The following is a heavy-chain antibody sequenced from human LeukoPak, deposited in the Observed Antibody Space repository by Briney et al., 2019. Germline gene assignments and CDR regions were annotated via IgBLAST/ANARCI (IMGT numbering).Heavy chain of an antibody. J-gene: IGHJ4*02. CDR2: IYYSGST. D-gene: IGHD6-13*01. V-gene: IGHV4-39*01. CDR1: GGAISSSSYY. Sequence: SETLSLTCTVSGGAISSSSYYWGWIRQPPGEGLEWIGGIYYSGSTYYNPSLKSRVTISVYTSKNQFSLKLSSVTAADTAVYYCARHASSSWEQENYFDYWGQGPLVTVSS. CDR3: ARHASSSWEQENYFDY.